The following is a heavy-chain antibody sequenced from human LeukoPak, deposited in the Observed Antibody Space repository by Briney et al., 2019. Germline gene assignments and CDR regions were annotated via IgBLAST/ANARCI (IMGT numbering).Heavy chain of an antibody. V-gene: IGHV3-11*04. Sequence: GGSLRLSCAASGFTFSDYYMSWIRQAPGKGLEWVSYISSSGSTIYYADSVKGRFTISRDNAKNSLYLQMNSLRAEDEAGYYCARDRPYGSARERYFDYWGQGTLVTVSS. J-gene: IGHJ4*02. CDR3: ARDRPYGSARERYFDY. D-gene: IGHD3-10*01. CDR2: ISSSGSTI. CDR1: GFTFSDYY.